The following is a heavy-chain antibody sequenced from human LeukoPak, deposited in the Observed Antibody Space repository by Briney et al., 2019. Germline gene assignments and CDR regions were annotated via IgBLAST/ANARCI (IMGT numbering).Heavy chain of an antibody. CDR1: GFTFSNAW. CDR3: TTDPGCCYSCFDY. CDR2: IRSKTDGGTT. D-gene: IGHD2-15*01. V-gene: IGHV3-15*01. J-gene: IGHJ4*02. Sequence: PGGSLRLSCAASGFTFSNAWMTWVRQAPGKGLEWVGRIRSKTDGGTTDYAAPVEGRFTISRDDSKNTLYLQMNSLKTEDTAVYYCTTDPGCCYSCFDYWGQGTLVTVSS.